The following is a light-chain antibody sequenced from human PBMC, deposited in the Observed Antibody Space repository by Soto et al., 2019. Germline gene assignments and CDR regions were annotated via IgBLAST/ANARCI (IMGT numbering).Light chain of an antibody. CDR2: DTS. CDR1: QTISSW. V-gene: IGKV1-5*01. Sequence: DIQMTQSPSTLSGSVGDIVTITCRASQTISSWLAWYQQKPGQAPRLLIYDTSSRASGIPDRFSGSGSGTDFTLTISRLETEDFAVFYCQQYGTSEIIFGQGTRLEIK. CDR3: QQYGTSEII. J-gene: IGKJ5*01.